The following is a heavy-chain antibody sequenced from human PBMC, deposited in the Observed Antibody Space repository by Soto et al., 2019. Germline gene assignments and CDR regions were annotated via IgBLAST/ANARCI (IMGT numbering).Heavy chain of an antibody. J-gene: IGHJ4*02. CDR1: GGTFSSYA. V-gene: IGHV1-69*13. D-gene: IGHD2-15*01. CDR2: IIPIFGTA. Sequence: SVEVSCKASGGTFSSYAISWVRQAPGQGLEWMGGIIPIFGTANYAQKFQGRVTITADESTSTAYMELSSLRSEDTAVYYCARGPLFSCSGGSCYPFDYWGQGTLVTVSS. CDR3: ARGPLFSCSGGSCYPFDY.